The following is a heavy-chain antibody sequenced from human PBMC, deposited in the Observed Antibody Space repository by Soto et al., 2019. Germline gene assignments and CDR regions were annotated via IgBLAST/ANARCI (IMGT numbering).Heavy chain of an antibody. CDR1: GGSISSSSYY. V-gene: IGHV4-39*01. J-gene: IGHJ6*02. CDR2: IYYSGST. Sequence: QLQLQESGPGLVKPSETLSLTCTVSGGSISSSSYYWGWIRQPPGKGLEWIGSIYYSGSTYYNPSLKSRVTISVDTSKNQFSLKLSSVTAADTAVYYCARLVGEGVRGVISHYYYGMDVWGQGTTVTVSS. D-gene: IGHD3-10*01. CDR3: ARLVGEGVRGVISHYYYGMDV.